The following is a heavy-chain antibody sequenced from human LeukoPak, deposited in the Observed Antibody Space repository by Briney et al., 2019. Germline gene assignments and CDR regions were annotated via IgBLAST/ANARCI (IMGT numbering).Heavy chain of an antibody. J-gene: IGHJ3*02. CDR3: ARPGYSRDHDAFDI. D-gene: IGHD6-13*01. Sequence: PSETLSLTCTVSGGSISSSSYYWGWIRQPPGKGLEWIGSIYYGGSTYYNPSLKSRVTISVDTSKNQFSLKLSSVTAADTAVYYCARPGYSRDHDAFDIWGQGTMVTVSS. CDR1: GGSISSSSYY. CDR2: IYYGGST. V-gene: IGHV4-39*01.